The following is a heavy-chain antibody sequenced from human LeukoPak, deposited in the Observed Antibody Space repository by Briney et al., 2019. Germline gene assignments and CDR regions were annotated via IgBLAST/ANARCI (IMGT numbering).Heavy chain of an antibody. D-gene: IGHD3-22*01. Sequence: KTSGTLSLTCAVYGGSISSSNWWSWVRQPPGKGLEWIGEIYHSGSTNYNPSLKSRVTISVDKSKNQFSLKLSSVTAADTAVYYCARGDYDSSGYSRDAFDIWGQGTMVTVSS. CDR1: GGSISSSNW. V-gene: IGHV4-4*02. CDR2: IYHSGST. J-gene: IGHJ3*02. CDR3: ARGDYDSSGYSRDAFDI.